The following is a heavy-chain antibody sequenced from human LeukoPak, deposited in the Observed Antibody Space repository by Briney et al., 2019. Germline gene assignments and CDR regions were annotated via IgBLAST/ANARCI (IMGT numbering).Heavy chain of an antibody. CDR2: INHSGST. J-gene: IGHJ4*02. CDR1: GGSFSGYY. CDR3: ARGPDYGDLDY. D-gene: IGHD4-17*01. Sequence: PSETLSLTCAVYGGSFSGYYWSWIRQPPGKGLEWIGEINHSGSTNYNPSLKSRVTISVDTSKNQFSLKLSSVTAADTAAYYCARGPDYGDLDYWGQGTLVTVSS. V-gene: IGHV4-34*01.